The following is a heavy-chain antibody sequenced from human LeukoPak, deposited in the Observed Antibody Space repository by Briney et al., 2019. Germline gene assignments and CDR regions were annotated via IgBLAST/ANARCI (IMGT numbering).Heavy chain of an antibody. CDR3: ARHALWGPFDY. D-gene: IGHD2/OR15-2a*01. V-gene: IGHV5-51*01. CDR2: IYFGDSET. CDR1: GYNSNNYC. Sequence: GESLPTSCQGSGYNSNNYCIGGVPQMPGKGLEWMGVIYFGDSETRYSPSFQGQVIISADKSINTAYLQWSSLRASDTAMYYCARHALWGPFDYWGEGTLVTVSS. J-gene: IGHJ4*02.